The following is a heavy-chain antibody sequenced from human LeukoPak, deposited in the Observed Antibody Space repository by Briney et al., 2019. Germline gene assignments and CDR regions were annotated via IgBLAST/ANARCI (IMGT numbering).Heavy chain of an antibody. CDR1: GYSFTSYW. CDR3: ARHSLSGRGWLPFRYYSDY. D-gene: IGHD5-24*01. Sequence: GESLKISCKASGYSFTSYWIGWARQMPGKGLEWMGIIYPGDSDTRYSPSFQGQVTISADKSISTAYLQWSSLKASDTAMYYCARHSLSGRGWLPFRYYSDYWGQGTLVTVSS. CDR2: IYPGDSDT. J-gene: IGHJ4*02. V-gene: IGHV5-51*01.